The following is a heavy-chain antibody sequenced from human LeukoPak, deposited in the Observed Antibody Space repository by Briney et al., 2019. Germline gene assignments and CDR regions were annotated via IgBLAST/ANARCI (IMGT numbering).Heavy chain of an antibody. Sequence: GESLKISCKGSGYSFTSYWIAWVRQMPGKGLEWMGIVNPADSDTRYSPSFQGQVTISVDKSISTAYLQWSSLQASDTAMYYCATVPRIPAVGNTEYFQYWGQGTLVTVPS. CDR2: VNPADSDT. CDR3: ATVPRIPAVGNTEYFQY. J-gene: IGHJ1*01. CDR1: GYSFTSYW. V-gene: IGHV5-51*01. D-gene: IGHD6-13*01.